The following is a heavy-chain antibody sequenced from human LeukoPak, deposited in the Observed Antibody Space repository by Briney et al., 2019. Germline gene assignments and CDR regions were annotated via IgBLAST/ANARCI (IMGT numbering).Heavy chain of an antibody. CDR1: GGSFSGYY. CDR3: ASSGGVAGNDY. J-gene: IGHJ4*02. V-gene: IGHV4-34*01. D-gene: IGHD6-19*01. CDR2: INHSGST. Sequence: PSETLSLTCAVYGGSFSGYYWSWIRQPPGKGLERIGEINHSGSTNYNPSLKSRVTISVDTSKNQFSLKLSSVTAADTAVYYCASSGGVAGNDYWGQGTLVTVSS.